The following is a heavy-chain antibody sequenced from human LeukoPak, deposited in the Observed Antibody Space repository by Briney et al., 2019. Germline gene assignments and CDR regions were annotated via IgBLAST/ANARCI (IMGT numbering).Heavy chain of an antibody. D-gene: IGHD6-13*01. CDR3: ARPGVSGGY. J-gene: IGHJ4*02. V-gene: IGHV3-30*02. CDR1: GFTFSSYG. Sequence: GGSLRLSCAASGFTFSSYGMHWVRQAPGKGLEWVAFIRYDGSNKYYADSVKGRFTISRDNSKNSLYLQKNSLRAEDTAVYYCARPGVSGGYWGQGTLVTVSS. CDR2: IRYDGSNK.